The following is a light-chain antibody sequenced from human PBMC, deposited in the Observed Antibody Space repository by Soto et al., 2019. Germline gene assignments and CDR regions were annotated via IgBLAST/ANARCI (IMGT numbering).Light chain of an antibody. J-gene: IGKJ1*01. CDR3: QQYHISRT. Sequence: IVLRQARGTVSLAPGGRATGSCRTSQTISSRHLAWYQQRPGQPPRLLIHAASSRATGIPERFSGIGSGTDFTLTISRLEPEDFAMYYCQQYHISRTFGQGTKV. CDR1: QTISSRH. V-gene: IGKV3-20*01. CDR2: AAS.